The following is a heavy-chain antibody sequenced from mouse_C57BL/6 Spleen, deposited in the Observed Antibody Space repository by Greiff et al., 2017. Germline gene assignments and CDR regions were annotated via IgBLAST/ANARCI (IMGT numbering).Heavy chain of an antibody. CDR2: ISNGGGST. J-gene: IGHJ3*01. CDR3: ARQGDGSSHAFAY. D-gene: IGHD1-1*01. Sequence: EVKVVESGGGLVQPGGSLKLSCAASGFTFSDYYMYWVRQTPEKRLEWVAYISNGGGSTYYPDTVKGRFTISRDNAKNTLYLQMSRLKSEDTAMYYCARQGDGSSHAFAYWGQGTLVTVSA. CDR1: GFTFSDYY. V-gene: IGHV5-12*01.